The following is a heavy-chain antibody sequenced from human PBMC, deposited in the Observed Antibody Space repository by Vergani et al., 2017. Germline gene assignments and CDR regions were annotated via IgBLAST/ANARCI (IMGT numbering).Heavy chain of an antibody. CDR3: ARDWFDDYVWGSYRYSRFDY. V-gene: IGHV1-18*01. CDR1: GYTFTSYG. D-gene: IGHD3-16*02. Sequence: QVQLVQSGAEVKKPGASVKVSCKASGYTFTSYGISWVRQAPGQGLEWMGWSSAYNGNTNYAQKLQGRVTMTTDTSTSTAYMELRSLRSDDTAVYYCARDWFDDYVWGSYRYSRFDYWGQGTLVTVSS. CDR2: SSAYNGNT. J-gene: IGHJ4*02.